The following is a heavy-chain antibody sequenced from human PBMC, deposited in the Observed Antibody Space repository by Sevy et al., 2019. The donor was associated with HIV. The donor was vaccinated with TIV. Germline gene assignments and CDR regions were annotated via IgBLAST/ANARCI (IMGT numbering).Heavy chain of an antibody. Sequence: GESLKISCAASGFTFSSYAMHWVRQAPGKGLEWVAVISYDGSNKYYADSVKGRFTISRDNSKNTRYLQMNSLRAEDTAVYYCAGEGGPFTFGGVIVTDDAFDIWGQGTMVTVSS. CDR1: GFTFSSYA. J-gene: IGHJ3*02. CDR3: AGEGGPFTFGGVIVTDDAFDI. D-gene: IGHD3-16*02. V-gene: IGHV3-30*04. CDR2: ISYDGSNK.